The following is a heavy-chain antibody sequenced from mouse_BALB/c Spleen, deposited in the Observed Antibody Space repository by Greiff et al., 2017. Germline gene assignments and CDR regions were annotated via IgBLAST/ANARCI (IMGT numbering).Heavy chain of an antibody. CDR1: GFNIKDYY. D-gene: IGHD2-4*01. CDR3: TSYEYGGVLFAY. CDR2: IDPENGDT. J-gene: IGHJ3*01. V-gene: IGHV14-4*02. Sequence: EVQLQQSGAELVRSGASVKLSCTASGFNIKDYYMHWVKQRPEQGLEWIGWIDPENGDTEYAPKFQGKATMTADTSSNTAYLQLSSLTSEDTAVYYCTSYEYGGVLFAYWGQGTLVTVSA.